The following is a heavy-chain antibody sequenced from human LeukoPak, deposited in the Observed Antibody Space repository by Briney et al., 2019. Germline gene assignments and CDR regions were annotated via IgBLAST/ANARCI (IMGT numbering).Heavy chain of an antibody. CDR3: ARDGKAAAYYYYMDV. Sequence: SETLSLTCTVSGGSISSYYWSWIRQPPGKGLEWIGYIYYSGSTNYNPSLKSRVTISVDTSKNQFSLKLNSVTAADTAVYYCARDGKAAAYYYYMDVWGKGTTVTVSS. CDR2: IYYSGST. J-gene: IGHJ6*03. D-gene: IGHD6-13*01. CDR1: GGSISSYY. V-gene: IGHV4-59*01.